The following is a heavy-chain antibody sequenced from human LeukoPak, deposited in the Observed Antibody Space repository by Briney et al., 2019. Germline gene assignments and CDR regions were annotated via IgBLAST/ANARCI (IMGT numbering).Heavy chain of an antibody. J-gene: IGHJ4*02. CDR3: ARNSGVVVPAAADY. CDR1: GYSISSGYY. CDR2: IYHSGST. Sequence: PSETLSLTYTVSGYSISSGYYWSWIRQPPGKGLEWIGSIYHSGSTYYNPSLKSRVTISVDTSKNQFSLKLSSVTAADTAVYYCARNSGVVVPAAADYWGQGTLVTISS. V-gene: IGHV4-38-2*02. D-gene: IGHD2-2*01.